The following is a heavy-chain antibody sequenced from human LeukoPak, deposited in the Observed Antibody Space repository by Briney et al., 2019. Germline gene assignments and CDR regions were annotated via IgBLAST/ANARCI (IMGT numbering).Heavy chain of an antibody. J-gene: IGHJ4*02. CDR1: GYTFTSYY. Sequence: GASVKVSCKASGYTFTSYYMNWVRQAPGQGLEWMGIINPCGGSTNYAQKFQGRVTMTRDTSTSTVYMELSSLRSEDTAVYYCAKAGDYDSTGSYSNDFDIWGQGTMVTVSS. CDR2: INPCGGST. D-gene: IGHD3-10*01. V-gene: IGHV1-46*03. CDR3: AKAGDYDSTGSYSNDFDI.